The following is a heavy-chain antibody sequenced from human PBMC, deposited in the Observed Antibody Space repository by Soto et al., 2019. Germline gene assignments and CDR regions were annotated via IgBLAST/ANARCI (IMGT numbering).Heavy chain of an antibody. J-gene: IGHJ4*02. Sequence: PSETLSLTCTVSGGSISSGGYCWSWIRQHPGKGLEWIGYIYYSGSTYYNPSLKSRVTISVDTSKNQFSLKLSSVTAADTAVYCCARVVIAAAGIDYWGQGTLVTV. V-gene: IGHV4-31*03. CDR1: GGSISSGGYC. CDR3: ARVVIAAAGIDY. D-gene: IGHD6-13*01. CDR2: IYYSGST.